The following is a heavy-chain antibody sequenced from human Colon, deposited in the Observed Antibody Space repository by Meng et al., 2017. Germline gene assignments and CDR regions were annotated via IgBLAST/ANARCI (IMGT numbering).Heavy chain of an antibody. Sequence: QVQLQESGPGLVRPSEPLSLPCTVSGGSVNNRTYSWTWIRQPPGKGLEWIGYVYYDGTTNYNPFLESRLTMSIDTSKNQFSLKLSSVTAADTAVYYCARDWGSGTPYWGQGTLVTVSS. J-gene: IGHJ4*02. CDR2: VYYDGTT. CDR1: GGSVNNRTYS. D-gene: IGHD3-10*01. CDR3: ARDWGSGTPY. V-gene: IGHV4-61*01.